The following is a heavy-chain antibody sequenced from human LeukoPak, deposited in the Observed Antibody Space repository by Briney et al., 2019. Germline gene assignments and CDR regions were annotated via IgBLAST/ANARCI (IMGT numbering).Heavy chain of an antibody. CDR3: ARDGSSGWNFGLGY. Sequence: GGSLRLSCAASGFTFDDYAMHWVRQAPGKGLEWVSSISSSSSYIYYADSVKGRFTISRDNAKNSLYLQMNSLRAEDTAVYYCARDGSSGWNFGLGYWGQGTLVTVSS. V-gene: IGHV3-21*01. CDR1: GFTFDDYA. D-gene: IGHD6-19*01. J-gene: IGHJ4*02. CDR2: ISSSSSYI.